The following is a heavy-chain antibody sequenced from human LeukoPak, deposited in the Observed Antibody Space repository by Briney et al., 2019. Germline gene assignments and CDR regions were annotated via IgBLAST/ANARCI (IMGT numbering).Heavy chain of an antibody. CDR3: ARRIVVVQGWVAFDI. CDR1: DGSIINYY. D-gene: IGHD2-2*01. V-gene: IGHV4-39*07. Sequence: PSETLSLTCTVSDGSIINYYWGWVRQAPGKGLEWIGSIYYSGSTYYNPSLKSRVTISVDTSKNQFSLRLSSVTAADTAVYYCARRIVVVQGWVAFDIWGQGTMVTVSS. J-gene: IGHJ3*02. CDR2: IYYSGST.